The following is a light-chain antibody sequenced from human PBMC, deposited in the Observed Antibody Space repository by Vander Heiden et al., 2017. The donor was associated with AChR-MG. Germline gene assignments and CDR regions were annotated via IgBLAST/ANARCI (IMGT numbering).Light chain of an antibody. Sequence: DIKMTQSPYSLSASVGDRVTITCRASQSISSYLNWYQQKPGKAPKLLTYAASSLQSGVPSRFSGSGSGTDFTLTISSLQPEDFATYYCQQSYSTLRTFGQGTKLEIK. CDR2: AAS. J-gene: IGKJ2*01. CDR1: QSISSY. V-gene: IGKV1-39*01. CDR3: QQSYSTLRT.